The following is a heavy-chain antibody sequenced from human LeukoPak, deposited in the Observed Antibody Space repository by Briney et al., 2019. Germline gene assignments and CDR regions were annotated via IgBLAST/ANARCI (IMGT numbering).Heavy chain of an antibody. V-gene: IGHV1-69*13. CDR3: ARGYQLLYRNYYYYYYMDV. CDR1: GGTFSSYA. D-gene: IGHD2-2*02. Sequence: ASVKVSCKASGGTFSSYAISWVRQAPGQGLEWMGRIIPIFGTANYAQKFQGRVTITADESTSTAYMELSSLRSEDTAVYYCARGYQLLYRNYYYYYYMDVWGKGTTVTVSS. J-gene: IGHJ6*03. CDR2: IIPIFGTA.